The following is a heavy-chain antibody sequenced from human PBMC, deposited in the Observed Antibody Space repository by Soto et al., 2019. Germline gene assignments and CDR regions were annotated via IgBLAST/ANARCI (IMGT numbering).Heavy chain of an antibody. CDR2: VNAGNDNT. Sequence: ASVKFSCKTSGYTFTNNVIHWVRQAPGQRLEWIGWVNAGNDNTKWSREFQGRLTLTKDTSATTAYMELSSLTPEDTAIYFCAREVPYGYSRFDYWGQGTLVT. D-gene: IGHD5-18*01. CDR1: GYTFTNNV. V-gene: IGHV1-3*01. CDR3: AREVPYGYSRFDY. J-gene: IGHJ4*02.